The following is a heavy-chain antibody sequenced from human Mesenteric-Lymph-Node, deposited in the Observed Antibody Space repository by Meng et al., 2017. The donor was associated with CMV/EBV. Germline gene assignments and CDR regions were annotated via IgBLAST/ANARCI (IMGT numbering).Heavy chain of an antibody. CDR2: ISRDGGEK. CDR3: AKVLAVHFDN. D-gene: IGHD2-21*01. CDR1: GFTFGQYW. Sequence: GESLKISCAASGFTFGQYWLSWVRQAPGKRLEWVAKISRDGGEKYYVGSVEGRFTFSRDNTENSLYLQMNSLRAEDTAVYYCAKVLAVHFDNWGQGTLVTVSS. J-gene: IGHJ4*02. V-gene: IGHV3-7*01.